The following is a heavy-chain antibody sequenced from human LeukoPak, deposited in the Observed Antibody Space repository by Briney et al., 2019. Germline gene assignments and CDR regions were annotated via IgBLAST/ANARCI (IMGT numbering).Heavy chain of an antibody. Sequence: SETLSLTCTVSGGSIGSYYWSWVRQPPGKGLEWIGYIYYSGSTYYNPSLKSRVTISVDRSKNQFSLKLSSVTAADTAVYYCARTLELGAFDIWGQGTMVTVSS. CDR2: IYYSGST. D-gene: IGHD1-7*01. CDR1: GGSIGSYY. CDR3: ARTLELGAFDI. J-gene: IGHJ3*02. V-gene: IGHV4-59*12.